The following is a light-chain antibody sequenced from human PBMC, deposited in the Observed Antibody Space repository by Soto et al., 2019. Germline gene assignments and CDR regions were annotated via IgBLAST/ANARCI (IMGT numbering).Light chain of an antibody. CDR2: GAS. CDR1: QSVSSN. Sequence: IVMTQSPATLSAYPGERATLSCRASQSVSSNLAWYQQKPGQAPRLLIYGASTRATGLPARFSGSGSGTEFTLTISSLQSEDFAVYYCQQYNNGPPLTFGGGSKVDIK. CDR3: QQYNNGPPLT. V-gene: IGKV3-15*01. J-gene: IGKJ4*01.